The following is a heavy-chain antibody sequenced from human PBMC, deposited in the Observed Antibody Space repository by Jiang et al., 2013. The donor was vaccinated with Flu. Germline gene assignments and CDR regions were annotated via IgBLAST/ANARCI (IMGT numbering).Heavy chain of an antibody. V-gene: IGHV1-69*05. Sequence: GAEVKKPGSSVKVSCKASGGTFSSYAISWVRQAPGQGLEWMGGIIPIFGTANYAQKLQGRVTMTTDTSTSTAYMELRSLRSDDTAVYYCARERPRGWYQYGTGETGDYWGQGTLVTVSS. CDR3: ARERPRGWYQYGTGETGDY. J-gene: IGHJ4*02. CDR1: GGTFSSYA. D-gene: IGHD2-15*01. CDR2: IIPIFGTA.